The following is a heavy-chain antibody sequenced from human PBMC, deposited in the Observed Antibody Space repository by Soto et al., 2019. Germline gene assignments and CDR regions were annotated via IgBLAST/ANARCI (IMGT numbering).Heavy chain of an antibody. J-gene: IGHJ6*02. CDR3: AREYTAWPLAYGLDV. V-gene: IGHV3-21*01. CDR2: INSRSDI. D-gene: IGHD2-2*02. CDR1: GFTFSNFS. Sequence: TGGSLRLSCVGSGFTFSNFSINWVRQAPGKGLEWVSSINSRSDIYYADSVKGRFTISRDNAKNSVSLQMNSLRAEDTAVYYCAREYTAWPLAYGLDVWGQGTTVTVSS.